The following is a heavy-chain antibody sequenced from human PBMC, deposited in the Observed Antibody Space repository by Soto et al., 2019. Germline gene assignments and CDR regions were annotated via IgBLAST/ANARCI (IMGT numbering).Heavy chain of an antibody. J-gene: IGHJ6*02. CDR1: CGSISDYY. CDR2: IYYRGST. V-gene: IGHV4-59*01. CDR3: ARQQLLPFYYALDV. D-gene: IGHD6-13*01. Sequence: SLTCTVSCGSISDYYLSWIRQSPGKGLEYIGYIYYRGSTNYNPSLKSRVTMSVDTSRNQFSLKVNSVTAADTAVYYCARQQLLPFYYALDVWGQGTTVTVSS.